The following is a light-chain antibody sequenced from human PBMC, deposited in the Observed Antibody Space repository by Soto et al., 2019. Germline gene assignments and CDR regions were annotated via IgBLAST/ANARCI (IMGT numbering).Light chain of an antibody. CDR2: GAS. Sequence: EIVLTQSPVTLSLSPGERATLSCRASQSVSSSYLAWYQQKPGQAPRLLIYGASSRATGIPDRFSGSGSGTDFTLTISRLEPEDFAVYYCQQYGRSGTFGQGTKVDI. CDR3: QQYGRSGT. J-gene: IGKJ1*01. V-gene: IGKV3-20*01. CDR1: QSVSSSY.